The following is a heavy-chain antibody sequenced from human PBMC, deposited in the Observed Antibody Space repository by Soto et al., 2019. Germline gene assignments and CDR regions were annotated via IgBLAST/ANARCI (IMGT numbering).Heavy chain of an antibody. Sequence: SETLSLACTASGACTRSTHHCGWIRQPPGKALEWFGSIYYTGSTYYNPSLKSRVTISVDTSTNQFSLKLNSVTAADTAVYSCARHQAGYHDTTTYYHVGWCSPRSQGTRVTLS. CDR1: GACTRSTHH. CDR2: IYYTGST. CDR3: ARHQAGYHDTTTYYHVGWCSP. D-gene: IGHD3-22*01. J-gene: IGHJ5*02. V-gene: IGHV4-39*01.